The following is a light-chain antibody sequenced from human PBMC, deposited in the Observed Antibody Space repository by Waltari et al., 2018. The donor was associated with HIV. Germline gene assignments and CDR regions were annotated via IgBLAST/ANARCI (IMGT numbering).Light chain of an antibody. CDR3: AAWDDSLNGWV. J-gene: IGLJ3*02. Sequence: QSVLTQPPSASGTPGPRVTISCSGSRSTTGRKTVSWYQQPPGTAPKLLIYSNNQRPSGVPDRFSGSKSGTSASLAISGLQSEDEADYYCAAWDDSLNGWVFGGGTKLTVV. V-gene: IGLV1-44*01. CDR1: RSTTGRKT. CDR2: SNN.